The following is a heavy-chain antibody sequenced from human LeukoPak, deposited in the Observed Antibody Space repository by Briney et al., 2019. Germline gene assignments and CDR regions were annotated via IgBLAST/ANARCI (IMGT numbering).Heavy chain of an antibody. D-gene: IGHD2/OR15-2a*01. Sequence: SQTLSLTCTVSGGSISSGGYYWSWIRQPPGKGLEWIGYIYHSGSTYYNPSLKSRVTISVDRSKNQFSLKLSSVTAADTAVYYCAKDRLSARPTNCFDPWGQGTLVTVSS. CDR1: GGSISSGGYY. V-gene: IGHV4-30-2*01. J-gene: IGHJ5*02. CDR2: IYHSGST. CDR3: AKDRLSARPTNCFDP.